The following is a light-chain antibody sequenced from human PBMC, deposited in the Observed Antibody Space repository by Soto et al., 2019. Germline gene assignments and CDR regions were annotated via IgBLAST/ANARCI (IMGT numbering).Light chain of an antibody. CDR3: QQYFTSPLT. Sequence: EVVLTQSPGTLSLSPGESATLSCRASQSVSSNYLAWYQQKPGQAPRLLIYGVSTRATGIPDRFSGSGSGTDFSLTISRLEPEDFALYYSQQYFTSPLTFGGGTKVDIK. V-gene: IGKV3-20*01. J-gene: IGKJ4*01. CDR1: QSVSSNY. CDR2: GVS.